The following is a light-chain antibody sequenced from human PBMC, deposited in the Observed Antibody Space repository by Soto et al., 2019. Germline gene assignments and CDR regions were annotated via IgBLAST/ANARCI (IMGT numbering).Light chain of an antibody. CDR2: GAS. CDR3: QYSGHSPLT. CDR1: QSVSSNY. J-gene: IGKJ1*01. Sequence: EIVLSQSPGILSFSPLERAPLXLMASQSVSSNYLAWYQQKPGQATRLLIYGASSRATGIPDRFSGSGSGTDFTLTITRLEPEDFAVYYCQYSGHSPLTFGQGTMV. V-gene: IGKV3-20*01.